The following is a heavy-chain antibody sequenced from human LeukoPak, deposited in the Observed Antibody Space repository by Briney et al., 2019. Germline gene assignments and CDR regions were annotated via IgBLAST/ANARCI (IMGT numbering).Heavy chain of an antibody. J-gene: IGHJ4*02. CDR3: AKRLEEVRGVTHPDY. CDR2: ITSSSTYI. Sequence: GGSLRLSCAASGFTFSTYNMNWVRQAPGKGLEWVSSITSSSTYIYYADSVKGRFTISRDNAKNSLYLQMNSLRAEDTAVYYCAKRLEEVRGVTHPDYWGQGTLVTVSS. CDR1: GFTFSTYN. D-gene: IGHD3-10*01. V-gene: IGHV3-21*01.